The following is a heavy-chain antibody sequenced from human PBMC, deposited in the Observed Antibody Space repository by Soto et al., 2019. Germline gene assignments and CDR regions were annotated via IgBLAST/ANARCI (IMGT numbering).Heavy chain of an antibody. CDR1: GYTFTSYY. CDR3: ARDQGVGFVGISMIVVVPDYYYYYGMDV. Sequence: ASVKVSCKASGYTFTSYYMHWVRQAPGQGLEWMGIINPSGGSTSYAQKIQGRVTMTRDTSTGTVYMELSSLRSEDTAVYYCARDQGVGFVGISMIVVVPDYYYYYGMDVWGQGTTVTVSS. CDR2: INPSGGST. D-gene: IGHD3-22*01. J-gene: IGHJ6*02. V-gene: IGHV1-46*01.